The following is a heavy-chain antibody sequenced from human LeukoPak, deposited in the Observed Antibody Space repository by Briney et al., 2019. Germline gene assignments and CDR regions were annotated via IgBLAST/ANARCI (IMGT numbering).Heavy chain of an antibody. J-gene: IGHJ4*02. CDR3: AKDDSRYNWNLFWVSYYFDY. CDR2: ISYDGSNK. Sequence: SGGSLRLSCAASGFTFSSYGMHWVRQAPGKGLEWVAVISYDGSNKYYADSVKGRFTISRDNSKNTLYLQMNSLRAEDTAVYYCAKDDSRYNWNLFWVSYYFDYWGQGTLVTVSS. CDR1: GFTFSSYG. D-gene: IGHD1-7*01. V-gene: IGHV3-30*18.